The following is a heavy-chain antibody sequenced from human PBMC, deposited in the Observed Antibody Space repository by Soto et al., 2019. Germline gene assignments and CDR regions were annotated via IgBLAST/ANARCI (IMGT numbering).Heavy chain of an antibody. D-gene: IGHD3-16*01. J-gene: IGHJ4*02. V-gene: IGHV3-53*02. CDR1: GFTVSSNY. Sequence: EVQLVETGGGLIQPGGSPRLSCAVSGFTVSSNYMSWVRQAPGKGLEWVSVIYSSGNTYYADSVKARFNVSRDKSKNTVYLQMNSLRAEDTAMYYCARVSSPFGYWGQGTLVTVSS. CDR3: ARVSSPFGY. CDR2: IYSSGNT.